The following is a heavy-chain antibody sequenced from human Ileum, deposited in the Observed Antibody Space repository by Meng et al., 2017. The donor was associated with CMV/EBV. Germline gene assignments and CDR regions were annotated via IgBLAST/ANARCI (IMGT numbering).Heavy chain of an antibody. V-gene: IGHV4-34*01. Sequence: QLWGAGLLTTSETLSLTCDVYDASFSDFYWSWTRHLPGKGLEWIGEIHPSGSTHYNPSLESRVSISVHMSNNQFSLKVSSVTAADTAVYYCARGQDNHKGGVHWGQGTLVTVSS. D-gene: IGHD1-14*01. CDR3: ARGQDNHKGGVH. J-gene: IGHJ4*02. CDR1: DASFSDFY. CDR2: IHPSGST.